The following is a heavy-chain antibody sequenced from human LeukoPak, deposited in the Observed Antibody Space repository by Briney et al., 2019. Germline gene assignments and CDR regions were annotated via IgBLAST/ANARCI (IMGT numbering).Heavy chain of an antibody. D-gene: IGHD3-22*01. Sequence: PSQTLSLTCTVSGGSISSGDYYWSWIRQPPGKGLEWIGYIYYSGSTYYNPSLKSRVTISVDTSKNQFSLKLSSVTAADTAVYYCARGPHYYDSSGYYPAWGQGTLVTVSS. J-gene: IGHJ4*02. CDR2: IYYSGST. CDR1: GGSISSGDYY. V-gene: IGHV4-30-4*01. CDR3: ARGPHYYDSSGYYPA.